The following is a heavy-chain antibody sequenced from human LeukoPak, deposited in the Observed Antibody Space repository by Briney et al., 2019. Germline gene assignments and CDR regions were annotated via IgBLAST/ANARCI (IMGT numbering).Heavy chain of an antibody. CDR2: INSDGSST. V-gene: IGHV3-74*01. J-gene: IGHJ5*02. Sequence: GGSLRLSCAASGFTFSSYWMHWVRQAPGKGLVWVSRINSDGSSTSYADSVKGRFTISRDNAKNTLYLQMNSLRAEDTAVYYCAREVIVVVPAAINWFDPWGQGTLVTVPS. D-gene: IGHD2-2*01. CDR1: GFTFSSYW. CDR3: AREVIVVVPAAINWFDP.